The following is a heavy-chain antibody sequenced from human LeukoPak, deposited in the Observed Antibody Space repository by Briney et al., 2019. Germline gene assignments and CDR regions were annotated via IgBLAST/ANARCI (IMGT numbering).Heavy chain of an antibody. CDR3: ARGRTLTSYYDFWSGYYRWYFDL. V-gene: IGHV4-34*01. D-gene: IGHD3-3*01. CDR1: GFTFSSYW. Sequence: GSLRLSCAASGFTFSSYWMHWVRQPPGKGLEWIGEINHSGSTNYNPSLKSRVTISVDTSKNQFSLKLSSVTAADTAVYYCARGRTLTSYYDFWSGYYRWYFDLWGRGTLVTVSS. CDR2: INHSGST. J-gene: IGHJ2*01.